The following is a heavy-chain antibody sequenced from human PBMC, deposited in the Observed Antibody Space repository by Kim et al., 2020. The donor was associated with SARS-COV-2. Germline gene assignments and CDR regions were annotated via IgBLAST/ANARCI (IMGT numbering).Heavy chain of an antibody. V-gene: IGHV3-30*04. D-gene: IGHD1-26*01. Sequence: GGSLRLSCAASGFTFTSYSMHWVRQAPGKGLEWVGVISYDETNTYYIDSVKGRFTISRDNSQNTLYLQMDSLKPEDTAIYYCARDGFLVGSTYYYYYYM. CDR1: GFTFTSYS. CDR3: ARDGFLVGSTYYYYYYM. J-gene: IGHJ6*03. CDR2: ISYDETNT.